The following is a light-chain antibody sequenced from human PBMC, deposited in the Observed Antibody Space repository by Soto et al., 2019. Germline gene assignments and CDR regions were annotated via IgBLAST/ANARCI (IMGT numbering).Light chain of an antibody. CDR2: DVS. Sequence: QSALTQPPSASGSPGQSVTISCTGTSRDVGAYKFVSWYQQHPGKAPELLIYDVSKRPTGVPDRFSGSKSGNTASLTVSGLQADDEADYYCSSYAGNNNYVFGSATKVTVL. CDR3: SSYAGNNNYV. V-gene: IGLV2-8*01. CDR1: SRDVGAYKF. J-gene: IGLJ6*01.